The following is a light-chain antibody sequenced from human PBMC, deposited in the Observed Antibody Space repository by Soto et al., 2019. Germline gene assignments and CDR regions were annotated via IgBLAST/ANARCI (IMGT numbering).Light chain of an antibody. Sequence: QSALTQPASVSGSPGQSITISCTGTSSDVGGYNYVSWYQQLPGKAPKLMIYNVSNRSSGVSNRFSGSKSGNTASLTISGLQAEDDADYYCTSYTSSSTYVFGTGTKLTVL. CDR3: TSYTSSSTYV. J-gene: IGLJ1*01. CDR1: SSDVGGYNY. V-gene: IGLV2-14*01. CDR2: NVS.